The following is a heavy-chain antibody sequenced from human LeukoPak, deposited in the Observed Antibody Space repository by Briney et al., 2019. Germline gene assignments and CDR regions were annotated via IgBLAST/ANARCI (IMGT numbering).Heavy chain of an antibody. D-gene: IGHD1-1*01. Sequence: ASVKVSCKTSGYTFTSYYMHWVRQAPGQGLEWMGWINPNSGGTNYAQKFQGRVTMTRDTSISTAYMELSRLRSDDTAVYYCVPSNNWAYYFDYWGQGTLVTVSS. CDR2: INPNSGGT. V-gene: IGHV1-2*02. CDR3: VPSNNWAYYFDY. J-gene: IGHJ4*02. CDR1: GYTFTSYY.